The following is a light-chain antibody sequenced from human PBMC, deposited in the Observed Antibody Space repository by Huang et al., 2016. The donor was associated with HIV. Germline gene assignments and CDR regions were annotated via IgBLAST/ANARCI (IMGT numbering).Light chain of an antibody. CDR2: GAS. V-gene: IGKV4-1*01. Sequence: DIVMTQSPDSLAVSLGEMATIHCQSSQSVLDNSNNKNCLAWFQQKPGQSPKLLIYGASSRESGVPDRFSGSGSGTDFTLTISSLQAEDVAVYYCHQYYNTPYTFGQGTKLEIK. CDR1: QSVLDNSNNKNC. CDR3: HQYYNTPYT. J-gene: IGKJ2*01.